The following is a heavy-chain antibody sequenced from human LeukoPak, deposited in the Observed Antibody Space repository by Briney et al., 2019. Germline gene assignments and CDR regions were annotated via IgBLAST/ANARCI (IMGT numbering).Heavy chain of an antibody. CDR2: IYYSGST. CDR3: ARGRFLDAFDI. V-gene: IGHV4-59*01. D-gene: IGHD3-3*01. CDR1: GGSISSYY. J-gene: IGHJ3*02. Sequence: SETLSLTCTVSGGSISSYYWSSVPQPPGKGLEWIGYIYYSGSTKYKPSLKSRVTISVDTSKNQFSLKLSSVTAADTAVYYCARGRFLDAFDIWGQGTMVTVSS.